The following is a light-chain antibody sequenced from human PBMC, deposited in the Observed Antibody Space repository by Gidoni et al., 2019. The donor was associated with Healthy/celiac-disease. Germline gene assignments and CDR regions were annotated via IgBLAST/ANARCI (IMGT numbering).Light chain of an antibody. CDR3: QQYYSTSMYT. Sequence: DIVMTQSPDSLAVSLGERATINCKSSQSVLYSSNNKNYLAWYQQKPGQPPKLLIYWASTRESGVPDRFSGSGSGTDFTLTISSLQAEDVAVYYCQQYYSTSMYTFXQXTKLXIK. J-gene: IGKJ2*01. CDR1: QSVLYSSNNKNY. V-gene: IGKV4-1*01. CDR2: WAS.